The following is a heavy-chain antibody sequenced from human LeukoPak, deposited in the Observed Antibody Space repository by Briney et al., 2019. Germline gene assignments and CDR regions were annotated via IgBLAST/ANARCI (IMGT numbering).Heavy chain of an antibody. V-gene: IGHV1-2*02. CDR1: GYTFTDYY. Sequence: ASVKVSCKASGYTFTDYYMHWVRQAPGQGLEWMGWINPNRDGTNYAQKFQGRVTMTRDTSTSTAYMELSRLRSDDTAVYYCARDRGSWYYSDYWGQGTLVTVSS. CDR2: INPNRDGT. J-gene: IGHJ4*02. CDR3: ARDRGSWYYSDY. D-gene: IGHD1-26*01.